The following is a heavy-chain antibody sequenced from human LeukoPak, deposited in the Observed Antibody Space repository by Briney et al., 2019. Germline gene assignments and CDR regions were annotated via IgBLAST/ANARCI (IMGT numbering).Heavy chain of an antibody. V-gene: IGHV4-4*09. CDR3: ARGLRYYYYYMDV. CDR1: GGSMTNYY. CDR2: ISASGTT. Sequence: SETLSLTCTVSGGSMTNYYWNWIRQPPGKGLESIGYISASGTTNYNPSLMSRVTISVDTSKNQFSLKLSSVTAADTAVYYCARGLRYYYYYMDVWGKRTTVTVSS. J-gene: IGHJ6*03.